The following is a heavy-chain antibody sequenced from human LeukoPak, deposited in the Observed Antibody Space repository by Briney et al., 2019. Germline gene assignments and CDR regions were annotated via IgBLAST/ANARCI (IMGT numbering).Heavy chain of an antibody. CDR3: AKDWWTSSGYYPGC. CDR2: LGGSGGST. Sequence: PGGSMRLSCAASGFTFNSYAMGWVRQAPGKGQEWVSGLGGSGGSTYYADSVKGRFTISRDNSNNTLYLQMNSLRAEDTDVYYCAKDWWTSSGYYPGCWGQGTQVNVSS. J-gene: IGHJ4*02. CDR1: GFTFNSYA. V-gene: IGHV3-23*01. D-gene: IGHD3-22*01.